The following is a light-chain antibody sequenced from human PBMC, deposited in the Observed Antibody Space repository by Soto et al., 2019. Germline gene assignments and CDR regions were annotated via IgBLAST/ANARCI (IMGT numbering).Light chain of an antibody. CDR2: GAS. V-gene: IGKV3-15*01. Sequence: EIVMTQSPATLSVSPGERATLSCRASQSVSSNLAWYQQKPGQAPRRLIYGASTRATGIPARFSGSGSGTEFTLTISSLQSKDFAVYYCQQYNNWPPVTFGGGTKVEIK. CDR3: QQYNNWPPVT. J-gene: IGKJ4*01. CDR1: QSVSSN.